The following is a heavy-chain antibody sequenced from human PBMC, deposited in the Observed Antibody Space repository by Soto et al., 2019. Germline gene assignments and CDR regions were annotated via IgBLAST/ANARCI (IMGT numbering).Heavy chain of an antibody. V-gene: IGHV5-51*01. J-gene: IGHJ6*02. D-gene: IGHD2-2*01. Sequence: EVQLVQSGAEVKKPGASLKISCKCSGYSFTSYWIGWVRQMPGKGLEWMGIIYPGDSDTRYSPSFQGQVTISADKSISTASLQWSSLKASDTAMYYCARISSTSSYYYSGMDVWGQGTTVTVSS. CDR3: ARISSTSSYYYSGMDV. CDR1: GYSFTSYW. CDR2: IYPGDSDT.